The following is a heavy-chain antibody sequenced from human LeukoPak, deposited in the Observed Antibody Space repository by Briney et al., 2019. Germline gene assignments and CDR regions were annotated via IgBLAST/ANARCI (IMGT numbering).Heavy chain of an antibody. CDR3: AKLLHDYGDSPYYYGMDV. D-gene: IGHD4-17*01. J-gene: IGHJ6*02. Sequence: GGSLRLSCAASGFIFSTYAMTWVRQAPGKGLEWVSAISGSGDKTHYADSVKGRFTISRDNSMNTLYLEMNSLRAEDTAVYYCAKLLHDYGDSPYYYGMDVWGQGTTVTVSS. V-gene: IGHV3-23*01. CDR1: GFIFSTYA. CDR2: ISGSGDKT.